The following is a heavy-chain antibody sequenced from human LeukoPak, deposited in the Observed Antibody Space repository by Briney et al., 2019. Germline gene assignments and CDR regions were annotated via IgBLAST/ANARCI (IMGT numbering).Heavy chain of an antibody. D-gene: IGHD6-19*01. CDR1: GYTFTDYY. V-gene: IGHV1-69-2*01. Sequence: ASVKVSCKVSGYTFTDYYMHWVQQAPGKGLEWVGLVDPEDGETIYAEKFQGRVTITADTSTDTAYMELSSLRSEDTAVYYCATVRTAVAGTDYWGQGTLVTVSS. CDR3: ATVRTAVAGTDY. CDR2: VDPEDGET. J-gene: IGHJ4*02.